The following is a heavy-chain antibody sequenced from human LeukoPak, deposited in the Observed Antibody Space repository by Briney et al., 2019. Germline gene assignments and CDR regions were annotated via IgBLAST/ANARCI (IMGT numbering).Heavy chain of an antibody. CDR1: GGSXSXXY. J-gene: IGHJ4*02. D-gene: IGHD3-16*01. Sequence: XXTCTXXGGSXSXXYWSWIRQPPGXGLEWIGYIYYSGSTNYNPSLKSRVTISVDTSKNQFSLKLSSVTAADTAVYYCARYLNRGNDYWGQGTLVTVSS. CDR2: IYYSGST. CDR3: ARYLNRGNDY. V-gene: IGHV4-59*01.